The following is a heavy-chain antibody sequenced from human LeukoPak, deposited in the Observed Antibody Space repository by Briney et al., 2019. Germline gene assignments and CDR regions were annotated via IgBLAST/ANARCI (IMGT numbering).Heavy chain of an antibody. D-gene: IGHD3-22*01. CDR1: GFTFSNYS. V-gene: IGHV3-21*01. Sequence: GGSLRLSCAVSGFTFSNYSMNWVRQAPGKGLEWVSSINSRSSYVYYADSVKGRFTISRDNAKNSLYLQMNSLRAEDTAVYYCARGPTMKMDVWGKGTTVTVSS. CDR3: ARGPTMKMDV. J-gene: IGHJ6*04. CDR2: INSRSSYV.